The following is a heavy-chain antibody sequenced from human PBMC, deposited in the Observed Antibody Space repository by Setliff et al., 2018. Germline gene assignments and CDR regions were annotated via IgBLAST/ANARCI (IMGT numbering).Heavy chain of an antibody. Sequence: PGGSLRLSCAASGFTFSDYYMSWIRQAPGKGLEWVSYISSSGSTIYYADSVKGQFTISRDNAENSLTLQMNSLRVEDTAVYYCSRDLQGSGDYVVDYWGQGTLVTVSS. D-gene: IGHD4-17*01. V-gene: IGHV3-11*04. CDR3: SRDLQGSGDYVVDY. J-gene: IGHJ4*02. CDR1: GFTFSDYY. CDR2: ISSSGSTI.